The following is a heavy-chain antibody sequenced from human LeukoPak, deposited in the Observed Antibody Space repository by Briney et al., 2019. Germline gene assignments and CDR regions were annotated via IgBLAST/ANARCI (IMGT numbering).Heavy chain of an antibody. CDR3: ARGIDY. CDR2: ISYDGSDK. V-gene: IGHV3-30*03. J-gene: IGHJ4*02. Sequence: PGGSLRLSCAASAFTFSSYGMHWVRQAPGKGLEWVALISYDGSDKDYAKSVKGRFTISRDNSKNTLYLQMNSLRVEDTAVYYCARGIDYWGRGTLVTVSS. CDR1: AFTFSSYG.